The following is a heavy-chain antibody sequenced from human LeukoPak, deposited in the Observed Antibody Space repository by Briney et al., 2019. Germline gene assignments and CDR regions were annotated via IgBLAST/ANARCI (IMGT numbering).Heavy chain of an antibody. J-gene: IGHJ4*02. CDR3: EVVVVAGGVFDY. V-gene: IGHV3-30*02. CDR1: GFTFSSYG. CDR2: IRYDGSNK. Sequence: PGGSLRLSCAASGFTFSSYGMHWVRQAPGKGLEGVAFIRYDGSNKYYADSVKGRFTISRDNSKNTLYLQMNSLRAEDTAVYYCEVVVVAGGVFDYWGQGTLVTVSS. D-gene: IGHD2-15*01.